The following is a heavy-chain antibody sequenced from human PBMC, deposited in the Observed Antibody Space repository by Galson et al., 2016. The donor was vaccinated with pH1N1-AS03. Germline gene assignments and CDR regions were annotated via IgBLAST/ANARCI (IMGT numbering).Heavy chain of an antibody. CDR2: ISSSGKTI. Sequence: SLRLSCAVSGFTFSDYYMSWFRQAPGEGLEWISYISSSGKTIHYADSVKGRFIISRDNVKNSLLLQMNRLRAEDTAVYYCASGEEKSGWYSGFVYWGQGTLAIVSS. CDR1: GFTFSDYY. V-gene: IGHV3-11*01. CDR3: ASGEEKSGWYSGFVY. D-gene: IGHD6-19*01. J-gene: IGHJ4*02.